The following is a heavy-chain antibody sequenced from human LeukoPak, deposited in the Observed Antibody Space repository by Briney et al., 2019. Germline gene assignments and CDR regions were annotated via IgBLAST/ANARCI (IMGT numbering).Heavy chain of an antibody. J-gene: IGHJ6*03. CDR1: GYTFSAYY. V-gene: IGHV1-2*02. CDR3: ARGHKGYYHYMDV. CDR2: VNPNSGGT. Sequence: ASVKVSCKASGYTFSAYYLHWVRQAPGQGLEWMGWVNPNSGGTNYAQNYQGRVTMTRDTSISTAYMELSRLRPDDTAVYFCARGHKGYYHYMDVWGKGTTVTVSS.